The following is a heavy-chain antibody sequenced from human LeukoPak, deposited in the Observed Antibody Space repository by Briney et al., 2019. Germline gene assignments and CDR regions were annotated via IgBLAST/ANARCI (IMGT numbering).Heavy chain of an antibody. CDR3: ARNYLGYCTNGVCYGAFDI. Sequence: ASVKVSCKASGYTFTSYYMHWVRQAPGQGLEWMGIINPSGGSTSYAQKFQGRVTMTRDMSTSTVYMELSSLRSEDTAVYCCARNYLGYCTNGVCYGAFDIWGQGTMVTVSS. V-gene: IGHV1-46*01. D-gene: IGHD2-8*01. CDR2: INPSGGST. CDR1: GYTFTSYY. J-gene: IGHJ3*02.